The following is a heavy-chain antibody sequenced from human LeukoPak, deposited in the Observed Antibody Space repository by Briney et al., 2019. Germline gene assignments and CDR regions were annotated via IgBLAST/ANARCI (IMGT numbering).Heavy chain of an antibody. CDR2: ISGSGGST. V-gene: IGHV3-23*01. CDR3: ANIRAWWSRKHYFDY. J-gene: IGHJ4*02. D-gene: IGHD2-8*02. CDR1: GFTFSSYA. Sequence: GGSLRLSCAASGFTFSSYAMSWVRQAPGKGLEWVSAISGSGGSTYYADSVKGRFTISRDNSKNTLYLQMNSLRAEDTAVYYCANIRAWWSRKHYFDYWGQGTLVTVSS.